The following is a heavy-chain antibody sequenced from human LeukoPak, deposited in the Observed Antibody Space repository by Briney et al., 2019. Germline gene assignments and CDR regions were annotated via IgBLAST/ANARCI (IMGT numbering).Heavy chain of an antibody. V-gene: IGHV4-59*01. J-gene: IGHJ3*02. CDR3: ARTHQYYYDSSGAASAFDI. CDR1: GGSISSYY. D-gene: IGHD3-22*01. CDR2: IYYSGST. Sequence: PSETLLLTCTVSGGSISSYYWSWIRQPPGKGLEWIGYIYYSGSTNYNPSLKSRVTISVDTSKNQFSLKLSSVTAADTAVYYCARTHQYYYDSSGAASAFDIWGQGTMVTVSS.